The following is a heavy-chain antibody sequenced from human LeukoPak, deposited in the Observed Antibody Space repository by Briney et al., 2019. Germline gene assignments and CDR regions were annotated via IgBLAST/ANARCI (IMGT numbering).Heavy chain of an antibody. Sequence: GGSLRLSCAASGSTFSGYSMSWVRQAPGKGLEWVSVIYSGGSTYYADSVKGRFTISRDNSKNTLYLQMNSLRAEDTAVYYCARDRYYYGMDVWGQGTTVTVSS. CDR2: IYSGGST. V-gene: IGHV3-66*01. J-gene: IGHJ6*02. CDR3: ARDRYYYGMDV. CDR1: GSTFSGYS.